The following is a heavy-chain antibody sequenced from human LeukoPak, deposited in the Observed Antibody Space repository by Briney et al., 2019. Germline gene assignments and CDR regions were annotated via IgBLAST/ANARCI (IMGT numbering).Heavy chain of an antibody. CDR1: GLTFSGSW. J-gene: IGHJ4*02. CDR2: IDRDGGEK. Sequence: GGSLRLSCAASGLTFSGSWMSWVRQAPGQGLEWVALIDRDGGEKCYGDSVKGRFTISRDNTKNSLYLQMNSLIPEDTAVYYCAKSGTYFDFDHWGQGTLVTVTS. V-gene: IGHV3-7*01. CDR3: AKSGTYFDFDH. D-gene: IGHD2-21*01.